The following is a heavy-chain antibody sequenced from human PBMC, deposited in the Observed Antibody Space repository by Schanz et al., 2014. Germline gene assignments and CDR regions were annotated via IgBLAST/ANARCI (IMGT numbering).Heavy chain of an antibody. D-gene: IGHD3-22*01. V-gene: IGHV4-34*01. CDR2: VNHGGYT. CDR3: ARPSSVVGITGWFDT. J-gene: IGHJ5*02. Sequence: QVQLQQWGAGLLKPSETLSLTCAFSGGSFSGYWWTWVRQSPGKGLEWIGEVNHGGYTNYNPPLKSRVTVSVDMSKKQFSRKRSSVTAADTAVYYCARPSSVVGITGWFDTWGQGTLVTVSS. CDR1: GGSFSGYW.